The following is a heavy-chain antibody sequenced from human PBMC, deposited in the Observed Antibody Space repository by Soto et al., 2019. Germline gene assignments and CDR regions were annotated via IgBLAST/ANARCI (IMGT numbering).Heavy chain of an antibody. J-gene: IGHJ3*02. CDR3: ARDYVGSGATKDAFDI. V-gene: IGHV3-21*01. D-gene: IGHD3-16*01. Sequence: EVQLVESGGGLVKPGGSLRLSCAASGFTFSSYSMNWVRQAPGKGLEWVSSISSSSSYIYYADSVKGRFTISRDNAKNSLYLQMNSLRAGDTAVYYCARDYVGSGATKDAFDIWGQGTMVTVSS. CDR2: ISSSSSYI. CDR1: GFTFSSYS.